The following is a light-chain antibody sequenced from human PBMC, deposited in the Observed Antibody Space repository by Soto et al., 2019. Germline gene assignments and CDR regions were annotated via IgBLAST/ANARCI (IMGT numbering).Light chain of an antibody. Sequence: PGERATLSCRASRTVDGNYLAWYHQKPGQAPRLLIHSASTRAPGIPDRFSASGAGTDFTLTISRLEPEDSAVYYCQQYSASPRTFAPGTKVDIK. CDR2: SAS. J-gene: IGKJ3*01. CDR3: QQYSASPRT. V-gene: IGKV3-20*01. CDR1: RTVDGNY.